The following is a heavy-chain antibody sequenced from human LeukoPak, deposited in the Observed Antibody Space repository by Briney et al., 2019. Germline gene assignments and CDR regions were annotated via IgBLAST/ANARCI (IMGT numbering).Heavy chain of an antibody. Sequence: GGSLRLSCAASGFTFDDYAMHWVRQAPGKGLEWVSGISWNSGSIGYADSVKGRFTISRDNAKNTPYLQMNSLRAEDMALYYCAKDMDGSLDYWGQGTLVTVSS. D-gene: IGHD3/OR15-3a*01. V-gene: IGHV3-9*03. J-gene: IGHJ4*02. CDR3: AKDMDGSLDY. CDR1: GFTFDDYA. CDR2: ISWNSGSI.